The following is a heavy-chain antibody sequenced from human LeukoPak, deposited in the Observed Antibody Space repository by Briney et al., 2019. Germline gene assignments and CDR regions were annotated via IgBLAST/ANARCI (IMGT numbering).Heavy chain of an antibody. D-gene: IGHD1-26*01. CDR2: IYPGDSDT. J-gene: IGHJ4*02. CDR3: ASRSRYSGSYQFDY. Sequence: KVSCKGSGYSFTSYWIGWVRQMPGKGLEWMGIIYPGDSDTRYSPSFQGQVTISADKTISTAYLQWSSLKASDTAMYYCASRSRYSGSYQFDYWGQGTLVTVSS. V-gene: IGHV5-51*01. CDR1: GYSFTSYW.